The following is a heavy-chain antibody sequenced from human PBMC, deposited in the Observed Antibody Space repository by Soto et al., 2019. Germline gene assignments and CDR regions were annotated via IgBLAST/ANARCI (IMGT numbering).Heavy chain of an antibody. V-gene: IGHV3-30-3*01. D-gene: IGHD3-3*01. J-gene: IGHJ6*02. CDR2: ISYDGSNK. CDR1: GFTFSSYA. Sequence: GGSLRLSCAASGFTFSSYAMHWVRQAPGKGLEWVAVISYDGSNKYYADSVKGRFTISRDNSKNTLYLQMNSLRAEDTAVYYCARDYSYYDFWSGYCYYYYGMHVWGQGTTVTVSS. CDR3: ARDYSYYDFWSGYCYYYYGMHV.